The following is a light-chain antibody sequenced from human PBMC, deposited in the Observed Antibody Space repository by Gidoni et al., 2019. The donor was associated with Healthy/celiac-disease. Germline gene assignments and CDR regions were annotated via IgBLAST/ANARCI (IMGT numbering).Light chain of an antibody. V-gene: IGKV3-20*01. J-gene: IGKJ1*01. Sequence: EIVLTQSPGTLSLSPGERATLSCRASQSVSSSFLAWYQQKPGQAPRTLIYGASSRATGIPDRFSGSGSGTDFTLTISRLEPEDVAVYYCQQYGSSPQTFGQXTKVEIK. CDR3: QQYGSSPQT. CDR2: GAS. CDR1: QSVSSSF.